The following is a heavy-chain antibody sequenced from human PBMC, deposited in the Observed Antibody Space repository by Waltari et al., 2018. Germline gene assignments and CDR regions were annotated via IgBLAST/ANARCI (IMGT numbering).Heavy chain of an antibody. CDR2: ISSGGSNI. V-gene: IGHV3-48*03. D-gene: IGHD3-10*01. CDR3: TRERSVTGKGNLDY. Sequence: EVQLVESGGGLVQTGGSLRLSCAASGFTFSSYEMNWVRQAPGKGLDGVYYISSGGSNIFYAESVQGRFTISRDNAKNSLYLQMNSLRVEDTAVYYCTRERSVTGKGNLDYWGQGTLVTVSS. CDR1: GFTFSSYE. J-gene: IGHJ4*02.